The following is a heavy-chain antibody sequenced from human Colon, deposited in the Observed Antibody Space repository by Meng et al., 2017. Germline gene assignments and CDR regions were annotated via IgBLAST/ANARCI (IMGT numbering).Heavy chain of an antibody. CDR3: ARERWELQSSDYYFDY. Sequence: SETLSLTCTVSGGSISSGSYYWSWIRQPAGKGLEWIGRIYTSGSTNYNPSLKSRVTISVDTSKNQFSLKLSSVTAADTAVYYCARERWELQSSDYYFDYWGQGTLVTGYS. CDR2: IYTSGST. V-gene: IGHV4-61*02. CDR1: GGSISSGSYY. D-gene: IGHD1-26*01. J-gene: IGHJ4*02.